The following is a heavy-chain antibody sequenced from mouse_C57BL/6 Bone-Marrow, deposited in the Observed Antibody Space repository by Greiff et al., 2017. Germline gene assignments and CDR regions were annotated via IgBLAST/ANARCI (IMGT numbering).Heavy chain of an antibody. V-gene: IGHV1-81*01. Sequence: VQLQQSGAELARPGASVKLSCKASGYTFTSYGISWVKQRTGQGLEWIGEIYPRSGNTYYTEKFKGKATLTADKSSSTAYMELRSLTSEDSAVYFCAREGVTTVVFDYWGQGTLVTVSA. CDR2: IYPRSGNT. CDR3: AREGVTTVVFDY. D-gene: IGHD1-1*01. CDR1: GYTFTSYG. J-gene: IGHJ3*01.